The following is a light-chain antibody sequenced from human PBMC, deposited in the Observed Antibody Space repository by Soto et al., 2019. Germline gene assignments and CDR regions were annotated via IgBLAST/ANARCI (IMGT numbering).Light chain of an antibody. Sequence: EIVLTQSPGTLSLSPGERATLSCRASQSVTSSYLAWYQQRPGQAPRVLLYAASSRATGIPDRFSGSGSGTDFTLTISRLESEDFAVYYCQQYGSSMWTFGQGTKVDI. CDR2: AAS. J-gene: IGKJ1*01. V-gene: IGKV3-20*01. CDR3: QQYGSSMWT. CDR1: QSVTSSY.